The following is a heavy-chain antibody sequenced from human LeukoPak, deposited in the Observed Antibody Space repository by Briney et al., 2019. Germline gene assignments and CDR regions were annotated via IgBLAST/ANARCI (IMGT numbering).Heavy chain of an antibody. CDR2: MNPNSGNT. J-gene: IGHJ6*02. Sequence: ASVKVSCKASGYTFTGYYIHWVRQAPGQGLEWMGWMNPNSGNTGYAQKFQGRVTMTRNTSISTAYMELSSLRSEDTAVYYCARGKSTVTTRHYYYYYGMDVWGQGTTVTVSS. D-gene: IGHD4-17*01. CDR3: ARGKSTVTTRHYYYYYGMDV. V-gene: IGHV1-8*02. CDR1: GYTFTGYY.